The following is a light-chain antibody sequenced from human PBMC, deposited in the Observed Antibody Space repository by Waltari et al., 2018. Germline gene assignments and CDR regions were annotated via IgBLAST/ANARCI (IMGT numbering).Light chain of an antibody. CDR2: DVN. Sequence: QSAPTQPPSVSGSPGQSVTISCTGTSSDVGAYNYVSWYQETPGKAPTLMIYDVNNRPSGVSDRFSGSKSGNTASLTISGLQAEDEADYYCCSFTTANTWIFGGGTRLTVL. CDR3: CSFTTANTWI. V-gene: IGLV2-14*01. CDR1: SSDVGAYNY. J-gene: IGLJ2*01.